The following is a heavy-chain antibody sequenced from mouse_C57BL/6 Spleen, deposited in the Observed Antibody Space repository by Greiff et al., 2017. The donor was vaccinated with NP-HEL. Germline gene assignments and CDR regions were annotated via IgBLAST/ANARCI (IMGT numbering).Heavy chain of an antibody. CDR1: GYTFTSYW. Sequence: VQLQQPGAELVRPGTSVKLSCKASGYTFTSYWMHWVKQRPGQGLEWIGVIDPSDSYTNYNQKFKGKATLTVDTSSSTAYMQLSSLTSEDSAVYYCANGYFDVWGTGTTVTVSS. J-gene: IGHJ1*03. CDR3: ANGYFDV. CDR2: IDPSDSYT. V-gene: IGHV1-59*01.